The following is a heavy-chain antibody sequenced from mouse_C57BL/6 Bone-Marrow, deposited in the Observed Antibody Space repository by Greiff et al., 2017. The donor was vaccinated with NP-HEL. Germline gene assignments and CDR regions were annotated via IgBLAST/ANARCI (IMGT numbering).Heavy chain of an antibody. Sequence: QVQLKQPGADLVKPGASVKLSCKASGYTFTSYWMLWVKQRPGRGLEWIGRIDTNSGGTKFNEKFKTKATLTVDKPSSTAYMQLSSLTSEDSAVYYCSRYYYGSRGWYFDVWGTGTTVTVSS. CDR1: GYTFTSYW. J-gene: IGHJ1*03. V-gene: IGHV1-72*01. D-gene: IGHD1-1*01. CDR2: IDTNSGGT. CDR3: SRYYYGSRGWYFDV.